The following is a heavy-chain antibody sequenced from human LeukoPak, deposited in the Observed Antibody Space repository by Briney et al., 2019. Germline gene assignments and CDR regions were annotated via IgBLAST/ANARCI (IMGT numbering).Heavy chain of an antibody. D-gene: IGHD6-13*01. CDR1: GFTFSSYA. CDR2: ISYDGSNK. V-gene: IGHV3-30-3*01. Sequence: GGSLRLSCAASGFTFSSYAMHWVRQAPGKGLEWVAVISYDGSNKYYADSVKGRFTISRDNSKNTLYLQMNSLRAEDTAVYYCAREGIAAAELVHDRWGQGTLVTVSS. CDR3: AREGIAAAELVHDR. J-gene: IGHJ5*02.